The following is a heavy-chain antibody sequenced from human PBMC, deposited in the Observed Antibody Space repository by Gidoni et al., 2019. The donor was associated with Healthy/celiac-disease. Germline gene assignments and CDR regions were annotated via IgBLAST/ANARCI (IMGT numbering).Heavy chain of an antibody. Sequence: QLQLQESGPGLVTPSETLSLTCTVSGGSISSSSYYWGWIRQPPGKGLEWIGSIYYSGSTYYNPSLKSRVTISVDTSKNQFSLKLSSVTAADTAVYYCARLTRQIVVVVAATLADYWGQGTLVTVSS. D-gene: IGHD2-15*01. CDR1: GGSISSSSYY. CDR3: ARLTRQIVVVVAATLADY. V-gene: IGHV4-39*01. CDR2: IYYSGST. J-gene: IGHJ4*02.